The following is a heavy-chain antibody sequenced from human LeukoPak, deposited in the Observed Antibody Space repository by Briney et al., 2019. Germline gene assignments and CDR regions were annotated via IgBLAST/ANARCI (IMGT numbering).Heavy chain of an antibody. Sequence: GGSLRLSCAASGFTFSDYYMSWIRQAPGKGLEWVSYISSSGSTIYYADSVKGRFTISRDNSKNTLYLQMNSLRAEDTAVYYCARDLGSSYHEYFQHWGQGTLVTVSS. D-gene: IGHD6-13*01. CDR3: ARDLGSSYHEYFQH. CDR2: ISSSGSTI. V-gene: IGHV3-11*04. CDR1: GFTFSDYY. J-gene: IGHJ1*01.